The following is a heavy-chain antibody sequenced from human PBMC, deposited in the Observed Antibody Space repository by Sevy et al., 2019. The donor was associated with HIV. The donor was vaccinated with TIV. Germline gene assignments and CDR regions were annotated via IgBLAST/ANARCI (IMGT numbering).Heavy chain of an antibody. D-gene: IGHD4-4*01. CDR1: GGTFSNYA. V-gene: IGHV1-69*13. J-gene: IGHJ4*02. Sequence: SVKVSCKAYGGTFSNYALSWVRQAPGQGLEWMGGIIPIFGTTNFAQTFQGRVTITADESRSTAYMELSSLKPADTAVYYCARTPLLSIPGTTDVYFDIWGQGTLVTVSS. CDR2: IIPIFGTT. CDR3: ARTPLLSIPGTTDVYFDI.